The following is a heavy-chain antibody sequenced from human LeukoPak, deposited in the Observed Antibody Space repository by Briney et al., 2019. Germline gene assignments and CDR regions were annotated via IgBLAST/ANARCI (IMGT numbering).Heavy chain of an antibody. V-gene: IGHV4-61*09. J-gene: IGHJ4*02. D-gene: IGHD6-19*01. CDR1: GGSISSGSYY. CDR3: ARAGGSVGWYGTIDS. CDR2: LYTSGTT. Sequence: SETLSLTCTVSGGSISSGSYYWTWIREPAGKGLEWIGHLYTSGTTSYNPSLQSRVTISADTSKHQFSLRLTSVTAADTAVYYCARAGGSVGWYGTIDSWGQGTLVAVSS.